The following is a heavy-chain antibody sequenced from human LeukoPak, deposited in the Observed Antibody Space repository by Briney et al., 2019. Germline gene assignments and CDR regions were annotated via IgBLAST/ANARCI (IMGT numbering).Heavy chain of an antibody. D-gene: IGHD3-10*01. CDR1: GFTYSSYR. CDR2: ISSSSSYI. J-gene: IGHJ3*02. V-gene: IGHV3-21*01. CDR3: ARDLYGAITMVRVIAFDI. Sequence: PGGSLRLSCAASGFTYSSYRMNWVRQAPGKGLEWVSSISSSSSYIYYADSVKGRFTISRDNAKNSLYLQMNSLRAEDTAVYYCARDLYGAITMVRVIAFDIWGQGTMVTVSS.